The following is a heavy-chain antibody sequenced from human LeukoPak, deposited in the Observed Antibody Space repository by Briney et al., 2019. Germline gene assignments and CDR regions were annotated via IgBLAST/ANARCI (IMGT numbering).Heavy chain of an antibody. Sequence: PSETLSLTCTVSGGSISSYYWSWIRQPPGKGLEWIGYIYYSGSTNYNPSPKSRVTISVDTSKNQFSLKLSSVTAADTAVYYCARHLSGSYEYWGQGTLVTVSS. CDR3: ARHLSGSYEY. V-gene: IGHV4-59*01. D-gene: IGHD1-26*01. CDR2: IYYSGST. J-gene: IGHJ4*02. CDR1: GGSISSYY.